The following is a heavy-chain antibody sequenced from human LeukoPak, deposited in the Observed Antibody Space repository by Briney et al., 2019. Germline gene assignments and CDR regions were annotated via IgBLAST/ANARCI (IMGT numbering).Heavy chain of an antibody. CDR1: GFTVTSNY. CDR3: ARSSGSFFEADY. V-gene: IGHV3-21*01. Sequence: GGSLRLSCAASGFTVTSNYMTWVRQAPGKGLEWVSSISSTSSYIYYADSVKGRFTISRDNAKNSLYLQMNSLRAEDTAVYYCARSSGSFFEADYWGQGTLVTVSS. CDR2: ISSTSSYI. D-gene: IGHD1-26*01. J-gene: IGHJ4*02.